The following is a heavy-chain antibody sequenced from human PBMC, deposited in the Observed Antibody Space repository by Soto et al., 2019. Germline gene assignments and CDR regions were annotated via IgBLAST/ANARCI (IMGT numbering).Heavy chain of an antibody. CDR3: AKSHRRLPAAYGGLDY. CDR1: GFTFDDYA. Sequence: DVQLVESGGGLVQPGRSLRLSCAASGFTFDDYAMHWVRQAPGKGLEWVSGISWNSGSIGYADSVKGRFTISRDNAKNSLYLQMNSLRAEDTALYYCAKSHRRLPAAYGGLDYWGQGTLVTVSS. J-gene: IGHJ4*02. V-gene: IGHV3-9*01. CDR2: ISWNSGSI. D-gene: IGHD2-2*01.